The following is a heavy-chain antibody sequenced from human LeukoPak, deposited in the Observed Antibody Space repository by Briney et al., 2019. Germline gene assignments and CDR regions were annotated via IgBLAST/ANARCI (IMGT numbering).Heavy chain of an antibody. V-gene: IGHV1-69*05. Sequence: ASVKVPCKASGGTFSSYAISWVRQAPGQGLEWMGGIIPIFGTANYAQKFQGRVTITTDESTSTAYMELSSLRSEDTAVYYCARDRTAAAGTTWFDPWGQGTLVTVSS. CDR1: GGTFSSYA. CDR2: IIPIFGTA. J-gene: IGHJ5*02. CDR3: ARDRTAAAGTTWFDP. D-gene: IGHD6-13*01.